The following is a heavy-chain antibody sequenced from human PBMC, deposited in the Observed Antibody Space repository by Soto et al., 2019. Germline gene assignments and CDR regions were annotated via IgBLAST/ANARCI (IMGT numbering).Heavy chain of an antibody. CDR1: GGPFSNDI. V-gene: IGHV1-69*08. D-gene: IGHD5-12*01. CDR3: ARDSPIGSTFSGYDAIDY. J-gene: IGHJ4*02. Sequence: QVQLVQSGAEVKKPGSSVKVSCKASGGPFSNDIITWVRQAPGQGLEWMGRIIPLLSTSTYAQKFQGRLKLTADRSTGTAYMELNNLRSEDTAVYYCARDSPIGSTFSGYDAIDYWGQGTRITVSS. CDR2: IIPLLSTS.